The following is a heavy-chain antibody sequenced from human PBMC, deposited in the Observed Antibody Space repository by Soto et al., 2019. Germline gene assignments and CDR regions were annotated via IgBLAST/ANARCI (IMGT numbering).Heavy chain of an antibody. Sequence: QVQLQESGPGLVKPSQTLSLTCTFSGGSISSGGYYWSWIRQHPGKALEWIGYIYYSGSTYYNPSLKSRVTISVDTSKNQFSLKLSSVTAADTAVYYCATYYYGSGRLSGYSFDCWGQGTLVTVSS. D-gene: IGHD3-10*01. CDR1: GGSISSGGYY. CDR3: ATYYYGSGRLSGYSFDC. CDR2: IYYSGST. V-gene: IGHV4-31*03. J-gene: IGHJ4*02.